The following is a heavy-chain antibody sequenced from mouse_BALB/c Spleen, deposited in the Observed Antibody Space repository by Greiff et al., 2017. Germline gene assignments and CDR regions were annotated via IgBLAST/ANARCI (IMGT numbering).Heavy chain of an antibody. D-gene: IGHD3-3*01. J-gene: IGHJ3*01. V-gene: IGHV5-17*02. CDR1: GFTFSSFG. CDR2: ISSGSSTI. Sequence: EVQGVESGGGLVQPGGSRKLSCAASGFTFSSFGMHWVRQAPEKGLEWVAYISSGSSTIYYADTVKGRFTISRDNPKNTLFLQMTSLRSEDTAMYYCARWGLGFAYWGQGTLVTVSA. CDR3: ARWGLGFAY.